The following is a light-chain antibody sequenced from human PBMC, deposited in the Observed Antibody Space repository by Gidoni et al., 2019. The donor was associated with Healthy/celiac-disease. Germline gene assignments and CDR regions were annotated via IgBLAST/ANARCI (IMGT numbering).Light chain of an antibody. V-gene: IGLV1-44*01. Sequence: QSVLTQPPSASGTPGQTITISCSESTSNIGSNPVNWYQHIPGASPQLLIYSNSQRPSGVPDRFSCSKSGTSASLAISDLQSEDEADYYCATWVDRLNGLTFGGGTKLTVL. CDR3: ATWVDRLNGLT. J-gene: IGLJ2*01. CDR1: TSNIGSNP. CDR2: SNS.